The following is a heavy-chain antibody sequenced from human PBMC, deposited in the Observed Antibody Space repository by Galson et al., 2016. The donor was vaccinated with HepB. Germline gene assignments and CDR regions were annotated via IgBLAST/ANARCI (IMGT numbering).Heavy chain of an antibody. CDR2: IYYAGVT. CDR1: GRSVSSGTYF. J-gene: IGHJ4*02. CDR3: ARSSGSRNGYFDY. D-gene: IGHD1-26*01. Sequence: ETLSLTCTVSGRSVSSGTYFWGWIRQPPGKGLEWIGMIYYAGVTQYNPSLESRVTISVDTSKNQFSLRLSSLTAADTSVYYCARSSGSRNGYFDYWGQGALVTVSS. V-gene: IGHV4-39*01.